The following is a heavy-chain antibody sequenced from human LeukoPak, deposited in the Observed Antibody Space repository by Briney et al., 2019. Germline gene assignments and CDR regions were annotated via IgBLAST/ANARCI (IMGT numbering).Heavy chain of an antibody. CDR3: ARGVSSSPFDY. CDR1: GGSFSGYY. V-gene: IGHV4-34*01. D-gene: IGHD6-13*01. CDR2: INHSGST. J-gene: IGHJ4*02. Sequence: KPSETLSLTCAVYGGSFSGYYWSWIRQPPGKGLEWIGEINHSGSTNYNPSLKSRVTISVDTSKNQFSLKLSSVTAADTAVYYCARGVSSSPFDYWGQGTLVTVSS.